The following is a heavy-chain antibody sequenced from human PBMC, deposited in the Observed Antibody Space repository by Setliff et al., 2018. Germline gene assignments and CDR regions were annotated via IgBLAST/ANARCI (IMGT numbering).Heavy chain of an antibody. Sequence: GASVKVSCKTSGYTFSDYYIHWVRQAPGQGLEWMGWINPNRGGTSYARKFEGRVTVTRDTSLSTAYMELSRLRYDDTAIYYCARDGSSVIRFLEWSHKDYYYMDVWGKGTTVTVSS. D-gene: IGHD3-3*01. V-gene: IGHV1-2*02. J-gene: IGHJ6*03. CDR1: GYTFSDYY. CDR3: ARDGSSVIRFLEWSHKDYYYMDV. CDR2: INPNRGGT.